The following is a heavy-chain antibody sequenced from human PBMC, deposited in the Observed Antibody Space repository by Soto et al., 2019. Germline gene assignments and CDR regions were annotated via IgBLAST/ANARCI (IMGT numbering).Heavy chain of an antibody. CDR3: ARTVVPADTYYYGMDV. CDR2: ISYDGSNK. Sequence: PGGSLRLSCAASGFTFSSYAMHWVRQAPGKGLEWVAVISYDGSNKYYADSVKGRFTISRDNSKNTLYLQMNSLRAEDTAVYYCARTVVPADTYYYGMDVWGQGTTLTVSS. V-gene: IGHV3-30-3*01. D-gene: IGHD2-2*01. CDR1: GFTFSSYA. J-gene: IGHJ6*02.